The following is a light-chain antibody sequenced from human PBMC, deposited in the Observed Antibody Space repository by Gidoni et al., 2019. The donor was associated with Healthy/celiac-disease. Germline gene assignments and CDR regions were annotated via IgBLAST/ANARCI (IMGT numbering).Light chain of an antibody. J-gene: IGKJ4*01. Sequence: IVLTQSPATLSLSPGERATLSCRASQSVSSYLDWYQQKPGQAPRLLIYDASNRATGIPARFSGSGSGTDFTLTISSLEPEDFAVYYCQQSSNWQLTFGGGTKVEIK. CDR3: QQSSNWQLT. CDR2: DAS. V-gene: IGKV3-11*01. CDR1: QSVSSY.